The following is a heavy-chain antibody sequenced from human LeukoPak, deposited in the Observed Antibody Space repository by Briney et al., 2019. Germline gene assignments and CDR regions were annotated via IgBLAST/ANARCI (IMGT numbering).Heavy chain of an antibody. CDR2: IIPIFGTA. D-gene: IGHD6-13*01. J-gene: IGHJ6*03. V-gene: IGHV1-69*05. Sequence: SVKVSCKASGGTFSSYAISWVRQAPGQGLEWMGRIIPIFGTANYAQKFQGRVTITTDESTSTAYMELSSLRAEDTAVYYCARDLGAAAGTGGYYYYMDVWGKGTTVTVSS. CDR3: ARDLGAAAGTGGYYYYMDV. CDR1: GGTFSSYA.